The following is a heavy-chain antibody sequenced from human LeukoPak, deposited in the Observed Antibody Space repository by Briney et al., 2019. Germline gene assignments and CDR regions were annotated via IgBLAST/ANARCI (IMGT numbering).Heavy chain of an antibody. CDR1: GGSISSGDYY. CDR2: IYYSGST. CDR3: ARVTVTPYRTGKNFDY. D-gene: IGHD4-17*01. Sequence: SQTLSLTCTVSGGSISSGDYYWSWIRQPPGKGLEWIGYIYYSGSTYYNPSLKSRVTISVDTSKNQFSLKLSSVTAADTAVYYCARVTVTPYRTGKNFDYWGQGTLVTVSS. V-gene: IGHV4-30-4*01. J-gene: IGHJ4*02.